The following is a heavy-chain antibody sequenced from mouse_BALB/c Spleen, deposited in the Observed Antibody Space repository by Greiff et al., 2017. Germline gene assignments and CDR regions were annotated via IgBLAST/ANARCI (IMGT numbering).Heavy chain of an antibody. CDR3: ARTYGNYWFAY. CDR1: GYAFTNYL. CDR2: INPGSGGT. J-gene: IGHJ3*01. D-gene: IGHD2-10*02. Sequence: VQLHQSGAELVRPGTSVKVSCKASGYAFTNYLLEWVKQRPGQGLEWIGVINPGSGGTNYNEKFKGKATLTADKSSSTAYMQLSSLTSDDSAVYFCARTYGNYWFAYWGQGTLVTVSA. V-gene: IGHV1-54*01.